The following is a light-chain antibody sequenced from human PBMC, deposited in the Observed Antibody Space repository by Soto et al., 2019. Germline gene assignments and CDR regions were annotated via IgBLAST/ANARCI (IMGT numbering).Light chain of an antibody. CDR1: QTISSW. CDR3: LQSNSFPLT. Sequence: DIQMTQSPSTLSGSVGDRVTITCRASQTISSWLAWYQQKPGKAPKLLIYKASTLKSGVPSRFSGSESGTDFTLTISSLQPEDIATYYCLQSNSFPLTFGGGTKVDIK. CDR2: KAS. V-gene: IGKV1-5*03. J-gene: IGKJ4*01.